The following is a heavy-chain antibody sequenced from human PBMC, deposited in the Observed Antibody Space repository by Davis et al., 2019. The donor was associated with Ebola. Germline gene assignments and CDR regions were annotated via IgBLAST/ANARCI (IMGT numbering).Heavy chain of an antibody. Sequence: PSETLSLTCAVYGGSFSGYYWSWIRQPPGKGLEWIGEINHSGSTNYNPSLKSRVTISVDTSKNQFSLKLSSVTAADTAVYYCAGWAGGRYYYYYYMDVWGKGTTVTVSS. CDR1: GGSFSGYY. D-gene: IGHD3-16*01. CDR2: INHSGST. V-gene: IGHV4-34*01. CDR3: AGWAGGRYYYYYYMDV. J-gene: IGHJ6*03.